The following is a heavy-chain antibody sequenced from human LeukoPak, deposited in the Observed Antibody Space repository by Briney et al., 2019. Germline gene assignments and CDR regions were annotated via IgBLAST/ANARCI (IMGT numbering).Heavy chain of an antibody. CDR3: AKDDSAGTLVD. Sequence: PGGSLRLSCAASGFTFSSYAMSWVRQAPGKGLERVSAISGSGCSTYYADSVKGRFTISRDNSKNTLYLQMNSLRAEDTAVYYCAKDDSAGTLVDWGQGTLVTVSS. CDR2: ISGSGCST. D-gene: IGHD4/OR15-4a*01. J-gene: IGHJ4*02. CDR1: GFTFSSYA. V-gene: IGHV3-23*01.